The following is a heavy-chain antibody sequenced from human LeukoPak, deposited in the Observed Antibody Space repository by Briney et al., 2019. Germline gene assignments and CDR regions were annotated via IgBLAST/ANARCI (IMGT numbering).Heavy chain of an antibody. CDR2: ISTSGSSI. CDR3: ARGTLYYGSENYDY. D-gene: IGHD3-10*01. Sequence: GGSLRLYCAASGFPFSAYEMNWVRQAPGKGLEWVSYISTSGSSIYYADSMKGRFTISRDNAKNSLNLQMNSLRAEDTAVYYCARGTLYYGSENYDYWGQGTLVTVSS. CDR1: GFPFSAYE. J-gene: IGHJ4*02. V-gene: IGHV3-48*03.